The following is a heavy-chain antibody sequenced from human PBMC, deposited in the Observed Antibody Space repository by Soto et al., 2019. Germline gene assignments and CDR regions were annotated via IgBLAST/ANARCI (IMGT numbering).Heavy chain of an antibody. CDR1: GFTFSSYA. J-gene: IGHJ4*02. D-gene: IGHD2-15*01. Sequence: EVQLLESGGGLVQPGGSLRLSCAASGFTFSSYAMSWVRQAPGKGLEWVSAISGSGGSTYYADSVKGRFTISRDNPKNTLYLQMNSLRAEDTAVYYCAKDGRVVVAFDYWGQGTLVTVSS. CDR3: AKDGRVVVAFDY. CDR2: ISGSGGST. V-gene: IGHV3-23*01.